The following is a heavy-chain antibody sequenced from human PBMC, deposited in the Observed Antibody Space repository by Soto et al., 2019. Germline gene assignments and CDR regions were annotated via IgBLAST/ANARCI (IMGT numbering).Heavy chain of an antibody. CDR3: ARGSDMDH. D-gene: IGHD2-15*01. V-gene: IGHV1-18*01. CDR1: GYTFTSAD. CDR2: ISPYNSKT. Sequence: QVQLVQSGAEVKKPGASVKVSCKASGYTFTSADINWVRQAPGQGLEWMGWISPYNSKTDYAQRFQGRVTMTTDTSTSTADMELRSLRPDDTALYYCARGSDMDHGGQGTLVTVSS. J-gene: IGHJ4*02.